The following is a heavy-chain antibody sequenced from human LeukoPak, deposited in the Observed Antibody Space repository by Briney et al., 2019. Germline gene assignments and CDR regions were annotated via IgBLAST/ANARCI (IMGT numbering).Heavy chain of an antibody. J-gene: IGHJ3*02. D-gene: IGHD1-26*01. Sequence: SVKVSCKASGGTFSSYAISWVRQAPGQGLEWMGGIIPIFGTANYAQKFQGRVTITADESTSTAYMELSSLRSEDTAVYFCARDRIVGATTAFDIWGQGTMVTVSS. CDR3: ARDRIVGATTAFDI. CDR1: GGTFSSYA. CDR2: IIPIFGTA. V-gene: IGHV1-69*13.